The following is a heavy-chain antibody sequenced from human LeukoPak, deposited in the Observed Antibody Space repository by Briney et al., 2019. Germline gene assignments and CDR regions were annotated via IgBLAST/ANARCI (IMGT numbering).Heavy chain of an antibody. CDR3: ARRRNWNNFDY. Sequence: SETLSLTCTVSGGSISSYYWSWIRQPPGKGLEWIGYIYYSGSTNYNPSLKSRVTISVDRSKNQFSLKLSSVTAADTAVYYCARRRNWNNFDYWGQGTLVTVSS. CDR2: IYYSGST. CDR1: GGSISSYY. D-gene: IGHD1/OR15-1a*01. J-gene: IGHJ4*02. V-gene: IGHV4-59*12.